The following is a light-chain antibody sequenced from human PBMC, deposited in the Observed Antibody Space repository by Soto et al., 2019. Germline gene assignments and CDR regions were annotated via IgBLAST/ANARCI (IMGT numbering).Light chain of an antibody. J-gene: IGKJ5*01. V-gene: IGKV3-15*01. CDR1: QSVSIK. Sequence: EIVMTQCPATLSVSPGERATLSCRASQSVSIKLAWYQQKPAQAPRLLIYDTSTRANGIPARFSGSGSGTEFTLTISSLQSEDFAVYYCQQYNNWPTITFGQGTRLEIK. CDR3: QQYNNWPTIT. CDR2: DTS.